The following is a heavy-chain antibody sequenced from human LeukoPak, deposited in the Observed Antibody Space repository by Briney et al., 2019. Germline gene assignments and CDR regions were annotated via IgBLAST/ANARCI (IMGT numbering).Heavy chain of an antibody. D-gene: IGHD3-3*01. CDR2: IYYSGST. V-gene: IGHV4-30-4*08. J-gene: IGHJ5*02. Sequence: SETLSLTCTVSGGSISSGDYYWSWIRQPPGKGLEWIGYIYYSGSTYYNPSLKSRVTISVDTSKNQFSLKLSSVTAADTAVYYCARDLGSRGSGLYWFDPWGQGTLVTVSS. CDR3: ARDLGSRGSGLYWFDP. CDR1: GGSISSGDYY.